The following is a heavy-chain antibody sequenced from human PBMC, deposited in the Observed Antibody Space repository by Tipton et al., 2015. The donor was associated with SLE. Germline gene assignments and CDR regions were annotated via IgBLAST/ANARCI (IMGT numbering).Heavy chain of an antibody. Sequence: TLSLTCAVSGGSISSSNWWSWVRQPPGKGLEWIGEIYHSGSTNYNPSLKSRVTISVDTSKNQFSLKLSSVTAADTAVYYCARALRGHYDPSGDVWGKGTTVTVSS. V-gene: IGHV4-4*02. CDR1: GGSISSSNW. CDR3: ARALRGHYDPSGDV. D-gene: IGHD3-22*01. J-gene: IGHJ6*04. CDR2: IYHSGST.